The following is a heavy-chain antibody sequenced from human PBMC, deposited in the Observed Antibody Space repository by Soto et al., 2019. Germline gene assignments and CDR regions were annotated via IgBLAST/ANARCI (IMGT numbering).Heavy chain of an antibody. CDR2: ISSTSATI. D-gene: IGHD3-16*01. CDR1: KFTFSGYS. CDR3: ARGIDKGGRP. J-gene: IGHJ5*02. Sequence: EVQLVESGGGMVQPGGSLRLSCAASKFTFSGYSMNWVRQAPGKGLEWVSYISSTSATIYYADSVKGRFTISRDDAKNSLYLQINSLREEDTAVYYGARGIDKGGRPWAQGTPVT. V-gene: IGHV3-48*02.